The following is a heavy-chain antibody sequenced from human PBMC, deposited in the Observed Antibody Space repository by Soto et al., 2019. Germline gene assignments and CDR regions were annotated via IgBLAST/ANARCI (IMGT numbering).Heavy chain of an antibody. V-gene: IGHV3-23*01. CDR3: AKEWSDARTREKCGLVDY. CDR1: GFTFSSDA. D-gene: IGHD1-7*01. CDR2: ISSSGGST. J-gene: IGHJ4*02. Sequence: EVQLLEAGGGLVQPGGSLRLSCAASGFTFSSDAMTWVRQAPGKVLEWVSTISSSGGSTYYADSVEGRFTISRDNSKNTLYLQMNSLRAEDTAVYYCAKEWSDARTREKCGLVDYWGQGTLVTVSS.